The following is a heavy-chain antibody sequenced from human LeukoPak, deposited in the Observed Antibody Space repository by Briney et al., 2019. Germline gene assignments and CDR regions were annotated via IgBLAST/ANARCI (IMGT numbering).Heavy chain of an antibody. Sequence: SETLSLTCTVSGYSISSGYYWGWIRQPPGKGLEWIGNIYHSGRTYYNPSLKSRVTISVDTSKNQFSLRLTSVTAADTAVYYCARDPPGDSSIKDAFDIWGQGTMVTVSS. D-gene: IGHD6-13*01. CDR3: ARDPPGDSSIKDAFDI. J-gene: IGHJ3*02. CDR1: GYSISSGYY. V-gene: IGHV4-38-2*02. CDR2: IYHSGRT.